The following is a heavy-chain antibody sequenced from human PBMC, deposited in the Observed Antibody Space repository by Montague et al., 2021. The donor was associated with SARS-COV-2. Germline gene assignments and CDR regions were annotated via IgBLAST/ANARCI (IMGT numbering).Heavy chain of an antibody. CDR1: GASISSRRYY. J-gene: IGHJ4*02. D-gene: IGHD3-3*01. CDR2: KYYSGGT. Sequence: SETLSLTCTVSGASISSRRYYWGWLRQPPGKGLEWIGSKYYSGGTYYNPTLKSRVNISVDTSQNQFSLKLSSVTAADTAVYYCATLTSSISSGGVGQGYYFDDWGQGTLVTVSS. CDR3: ATLTSSISSGGVGQGYYFDD. V-gene: IGHV4-39*01.